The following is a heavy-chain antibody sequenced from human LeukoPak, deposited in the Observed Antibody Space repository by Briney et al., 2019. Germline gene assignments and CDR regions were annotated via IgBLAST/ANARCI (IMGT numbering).Heavy chain of an antibody. D-gene: IGHD3-10*01. CDR2: IYTSGST. J-gene: IGHJ6*03. CDR3: ARVPHYGLESYYYYYYMDV. Sequence: SETLSLTCTVSGVSISSYYWSWIRQPAGKGLEWIGRIYTSGSTNYNPSLKSRVTMSVDTSKNQSSLKLSSVTAADTAVYYCARVPHYGLESYYYYYYMDVWGKGTTVTVSS. CDR1: GVSISSYY. V-gene: IGHV4-4*07.